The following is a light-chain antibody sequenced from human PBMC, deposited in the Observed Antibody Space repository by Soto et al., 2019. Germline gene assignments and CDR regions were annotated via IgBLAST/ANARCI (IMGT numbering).Light chain of an antibody. J-gene: IGKJ2*01. Sequence: ESMLTQSPGTLSLSPGERATLSCRASQSVTTRYLAWYQQKPGQAPRLLIYGASIRATGIPDRFSGSGSGTDFTLTISRLEHEDFAVTYWHQFGSSPPASTFGQGTKLEF. CDR1: QSVTTRY. CDR2: GAS. CDR3: HQFGSSPPAST. V-gene: IGKV3-20*01.